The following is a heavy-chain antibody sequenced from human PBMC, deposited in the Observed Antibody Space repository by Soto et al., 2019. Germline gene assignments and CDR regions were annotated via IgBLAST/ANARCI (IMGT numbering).Heavy chain of an antibody. D-gene: IGHD1-1*01. CDR2: INAGNGNT. CDR1: GYTFTSYA. CDR3: ARVIKAIPSYNQIDY. J-gene: IGHJ4*02. V-gene: IGHV1-3*01. Sequence: SVKVSCKASGYTFTSYAMHWVRQAPGQRLEWMGWINAGNGNTKYSQKFQGRVTITRDTSASTAYMELSSLRSEDTAVYYCARVIKAIPSYNQIDYWGQGTLVTVSS.